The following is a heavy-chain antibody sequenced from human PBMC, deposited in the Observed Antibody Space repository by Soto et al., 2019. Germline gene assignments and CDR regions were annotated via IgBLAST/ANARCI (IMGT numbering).Heavy chain of an antibody. CDR1: GVTFSSHS. CDR3: ARLRVDYGGYHFDI. CDR2: ITTSSESK. J-gene: IGHJ4*02. Sequence: PVESLSTSCAVSGVTFSSHSMNWVLQAPGNGLECVSSITTSSESKYYTDSVKCRFTLSRDNAKNSLYLQMNSLRAEDTAVYYCARLRVDYGGYHFDIWGQGTLVTVSS. D-gene: IGHD2-21*01. V-gene: IGHV3-21*01.